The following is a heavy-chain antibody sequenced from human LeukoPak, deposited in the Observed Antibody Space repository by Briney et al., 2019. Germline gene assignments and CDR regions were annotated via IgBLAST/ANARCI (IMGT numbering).Heavy chain of an antibody. CDR1: Y. J-gene: IGHJ4*02. CDR3: AGEYCSSTSCYRTFDY. CDR2: IYYSGST. V-gene: IGHV4-30-4*08. Sequence: YMSWVRQPPGKGLELIGYIYYSGSTYYNPSLKSRVTISVDTSKNQFSLKLSSVTAADTAVYYCAGEYCSSTSCYRTFDYWGQGTLVTVSS. D-gene: IGHD2-2*02.